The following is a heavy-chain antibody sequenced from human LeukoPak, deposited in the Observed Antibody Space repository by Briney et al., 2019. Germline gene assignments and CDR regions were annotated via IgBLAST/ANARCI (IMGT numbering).Heavy chain of an antibody. J-gene: IGHJ3*02. D-gene: IGHD2-2*01. CDR2: INPNSGGT. CDR3: ARGGVGYCSSTSCYFGAFDI. Sequence: ASAKVSCKASGYTFTGYYMHWVRQAPGQGLEWMGWINPNSGGTNYAQKFQGRVTMTRDTSISTAYMELSRLRSDDTAVYYCARGGVGYCSSTSCYFGAFDIWGQGTMVTVSS. CDR1: GYTFTGYY. V-gene: IGHV1-2*02.